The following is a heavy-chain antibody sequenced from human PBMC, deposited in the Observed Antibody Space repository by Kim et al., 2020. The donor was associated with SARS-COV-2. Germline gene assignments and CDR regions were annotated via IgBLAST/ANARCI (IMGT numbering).Heavy chain of an antibody. CDR3: ARWRHSSGWYGYYYYGMDV. CDR2: TRNKANSYTT. J-gene: IGHJ6*02. Sequence: GGSLRLSCAASGFTFSDHYMDWVRQAPGKGLEWVGRTRNKANSYTTEYAASVKGRFTISRDESKNSLYLQMNSLKTEDTAVYYCARWRHSSGWYGYYYYGMDVWGQGTTVTVSS. D-gene: IGHD6-19*01. V-gene: IGHV3-72*01. CDR1: GFTFSDHY.